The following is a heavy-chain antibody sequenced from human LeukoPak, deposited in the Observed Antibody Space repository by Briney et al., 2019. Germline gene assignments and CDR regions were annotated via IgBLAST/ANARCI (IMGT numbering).Heavy chain of an antibody. CDR2: VSYDAFNK. Sequence: GGSLRLSCAASGFTFSSYAMHWVRQAPGKGMEWVAVVSYDAFNKYYADFVKGRFTISRDNSKNTLYLQMNSLRAEDTAMYYCARDRLTNDAFDIWGQGTMVTVSS. J-gene: IGHJ3*02. D-gene: IGHD2-8*01. CDR1: GFTFSSYA. CDR3: ARDRLTNDAFDI. V-gene: IGHV3-33*08.